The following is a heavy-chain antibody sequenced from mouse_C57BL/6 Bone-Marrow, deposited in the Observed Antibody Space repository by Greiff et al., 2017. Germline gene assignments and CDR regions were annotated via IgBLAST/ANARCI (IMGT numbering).Heavy chain of an antibody. V-gene: IGHV1-56*01. CDR3: ATCDGYADY. D-gene: IGHD2-3*01. CDR1: GYTFTSYR. CDR2: FIPGSGST. Sequence: VQLQQSGPELVRPGASVKISCKASGYTFTSYRMQWVRQRPGKGLEWIGEFIPGSGSTYYNEKFKGKATLTVNTSSSTAYMELSSVTSEVSAVYICATCDGYADYGGQGTTLTVSS. J-gene: IGHJ2*01.